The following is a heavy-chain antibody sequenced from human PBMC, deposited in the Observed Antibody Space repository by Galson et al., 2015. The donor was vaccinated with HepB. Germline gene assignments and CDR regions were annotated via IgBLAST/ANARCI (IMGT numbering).Heavy chain of an antibody. D-gene: IGHD4-23*01. J-gene: IGHJ4*02. CDR3: ANDYGGNHRHY. V-gene: IGHV3-30*18. CDR1: GFTFSSYG. CDR2: ISYDGSNK. Sequence: SLRLSCAASGFTFSSYGMHWVRQAPGKGLEWVAVISYDGSNKCYADSVKGRFTISRDNSKNTLYLQMNSLRAEDTAVYYCANDYGGNHRHYWGQGTLVTVSS.